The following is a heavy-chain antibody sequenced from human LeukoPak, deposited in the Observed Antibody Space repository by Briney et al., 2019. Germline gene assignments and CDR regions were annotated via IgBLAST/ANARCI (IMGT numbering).Heavy chain of an antibody. CDR1: GGSFSGYY. V-gene: IGHV4-34*01. Sequence: SETLSLTCALYGGSFSGYYWSWIRQPPGEGLEWIGGIHHSGSTNYNPSLKSRLTISVDTSNNQFSLRMTSVTAADTAVYYCALDWTGDSVFEYWGQGILVTVSS. D-gene: IGHD4-17*01. CDR2: IHHSGST. CDR3: ALDWTGDSVFEY. J-gene: IGHJ4*02.